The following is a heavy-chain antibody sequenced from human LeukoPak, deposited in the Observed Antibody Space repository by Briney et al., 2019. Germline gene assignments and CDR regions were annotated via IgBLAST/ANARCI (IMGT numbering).Heavy chain of an antibody. CDR3: TREGVQYYFDY. Sequence: GVSLRLFCAASGFTFSRCVMHWVRQTPGKGLEWVADISNDGSNTYYAGSVKGRFTISRDNAKNTLFLQMNSLRPEDTAVYYSTREGVQYYFDYWGQGTLVTVSS. CDR2: ISNDGSNT. CDR1: GFTFSRCV. V-gene: IGHV3-30*04. J-gene: IGHJ4*02. D-gene: IGHD4-11*01.